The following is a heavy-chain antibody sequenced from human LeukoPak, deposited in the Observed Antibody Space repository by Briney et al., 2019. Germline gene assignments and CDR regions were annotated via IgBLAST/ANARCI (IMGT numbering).Heavy chain of an antibody. CDR3: ARESRRSYCNEY. CDR1: GGSISSSNYY. Sequence: PSETLSLTCTVSGGSISSSNYYWGWIRQPPGKGLECIGSIYYSARTYYNPSLKSRVTISVDTSKNQFSLKLSSVTAADTAVYYCARESRRSYCNEYWGQGTLVTVSS. V-gene: IGHV4-39*07. D-gene: IGHD3-10*01. CDR2: IYYSART. J-gene: IGHJ4*02.